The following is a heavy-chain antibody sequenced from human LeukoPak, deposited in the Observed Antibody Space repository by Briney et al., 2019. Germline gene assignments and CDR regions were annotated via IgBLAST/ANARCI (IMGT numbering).Heavy chain of an antibody. CDR3: ARATMKYYYYYMDV. J-gene: IGHJ6*03. CDR1: GYTFTSYD. Sequence: ASVKVSCKASGYTFTSYDINWARQATGQGLEWMGWMNPNSGNTGYAQKFQGRVTMTRNTSISTAYMELSSLRSEDTAVYYCARATMKYYYYYMDVWGKGTTVTVSS. D-gene: IGHD5-24*01. CDR2: MNPNSGNT. V-gene: IGHV1-8*01.